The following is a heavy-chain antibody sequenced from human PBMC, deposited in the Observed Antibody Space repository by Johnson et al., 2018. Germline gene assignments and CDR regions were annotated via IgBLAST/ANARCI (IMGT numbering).Heavy chain of an antibody. V-gene: IGHV3-7*01. J-gene: IGHJ6*03. D-gene: IGHD3-9*01. CDR1: GFTFSSYW. CDR2: IKQDGSEK. Sequence: VQLVQAGGGLVKPGGSLRLSCAASGFTFSSYWMSWVRQAPGKGLEWVANIKQDGSEKYYVDSVKGRFTISRDNAKNSLYLQMNSLRAEDTAVFYCARDLGARYFDWSPDKREIYYMDVWGKGTTVTVSS. CDR3: ARDLGARYFDWSPDKREIYYMDV.